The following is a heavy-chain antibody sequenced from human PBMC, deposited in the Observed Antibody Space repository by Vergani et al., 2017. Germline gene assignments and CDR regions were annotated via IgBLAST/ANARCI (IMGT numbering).Heavy chain of an antibody. CDR1: GGSISSYY. CDR2: IYYSGST. D-gene: IGHD1-1*01. Sequence: QVQLQESGPGLVKPSETLSLTCTVSGGSISSYYWSWIRQPPGKGLEWIGYIYYSGSTNYNPSLKSRVTISVDTSKNQFSLKLSSVTAADTAVYYCARDPWRMDRLGFDIWGQGTMVTVSS. V-gene: IGHV4-59*01. J-gene: IGHJ3*02. CDR3: ARDPWRMDRLGFDI.